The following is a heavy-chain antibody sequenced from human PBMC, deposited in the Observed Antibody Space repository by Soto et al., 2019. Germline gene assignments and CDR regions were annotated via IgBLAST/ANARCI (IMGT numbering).Heavy chain of an antibody. V-gene: IGHV5-10-1*01. Sequence: GESRKISCKGSGYSFTSYWISWVRQMPGKGLEWMGRIDPSDSYTNYSPSFQGHVTISADKSISTAYLQWSSLKASDTAMYYCARSYYYDSSGATTHFDYWGQGTLVTVSS. CDR3: ARSYYYDSSGATTHFDY. J-gene: IGHJ4*02. D-gene: IGHD3-22*01. CDR2: IDPSDSYT. CDR1: GYSFTSYW.